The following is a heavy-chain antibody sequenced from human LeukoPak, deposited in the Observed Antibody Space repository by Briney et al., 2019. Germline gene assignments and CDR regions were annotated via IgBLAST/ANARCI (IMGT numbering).Heavy chain of an antibody. CDR2: INPNSGGT. J-gene: IGHJ4*02. Sequence: ASVNVSCKASGYTFTGYYMHWVRQAPGQGLEWMGWINPNSGGTNYAQKFQGWVTMTRDTSISTAYMELSRLRSDDTAVCYCARVGVGAPPYYFDYWGQGTLVTVSS. V-gene: IGHV1-2*04. CDR3: ARVGVGAPPYYFDY. D-gene: IGHD1-26*01. CDR1: GYTFTGYY.